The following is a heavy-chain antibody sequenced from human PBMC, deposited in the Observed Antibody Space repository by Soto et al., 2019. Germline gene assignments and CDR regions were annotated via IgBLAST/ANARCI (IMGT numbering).Heavy chain of an antibody. CDR3: SRERGVVAVDYYYGMDV. Sequence: QVPLVESWGDVVQPGRSLRLSCAASGFPFSRYALHWVRQAPGQGLARVALIAYDNSTKYYADSVKGRFTNSKDNSMDTLYLQRHSRRVDDTAIYYCSRERGVVAVDYYYGMDVWGKWPTVTVSS. V-gene: IGHV3-30-3*01. J-gene: IGHJ6*04. D-gene: IGHD3-16*01. CDR2: IAYDNSTK. CDR1: GFPFSRYA.